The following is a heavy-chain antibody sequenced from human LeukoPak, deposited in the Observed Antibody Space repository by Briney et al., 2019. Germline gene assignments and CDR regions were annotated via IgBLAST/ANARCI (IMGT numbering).Heavy chain of an antibody. CDR1: GFTFSSYA. CDR3: ARVSINSSGYYLGLGYFDL. Sequence: GRSLRLSCAASGFTFSSYAMHWVRQAPGKGLEWVAVISYDGSNKYYADSVKGRFTISRDNSKNTLYLQMNSLRAEDTAVYYCARVSINSSGYYLGLGYFDLWGRGTLVTVSS. J-gene: IGHJ2*01. V-gene: IGHV3-30-3*01. CDR2: ISYDGSNK. D-gene: IGHD3-22*01.